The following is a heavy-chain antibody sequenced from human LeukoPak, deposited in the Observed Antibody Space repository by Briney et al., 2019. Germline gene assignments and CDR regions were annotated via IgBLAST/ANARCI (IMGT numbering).Heavy chain of an antibody. J-gene: IGHJ3*02. V-gene: IGHV4-59*08. CDR3: ARSLKYYYGSGSFESDAFDI. CDR2: IYYSGST. Sequence: ASETLSLTCTVSGGSISSYYWSWIRQPPGKGLEWIGYIYYSGSTNYNPSLKSRVTISVDTSKNQFSLKLSSVTAADTAVYYCARSLKYYYGSGSFESDAFDIWGQGTMVTVSS. CDR1: GGSISSYY. D-gene: IGHD3-10*01.